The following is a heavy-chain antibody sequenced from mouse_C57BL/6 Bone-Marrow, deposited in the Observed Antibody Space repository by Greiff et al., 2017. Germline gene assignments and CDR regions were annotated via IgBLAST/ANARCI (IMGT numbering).Heavy chain of an antibody. CDR2: ISDGGSYT. CDR1: GFTFSSYA. CDR3: ARDRRWDDRFAY. Sequence: EVMLVESGGGLVKPGGSLKLSCAASGFTFSSYAMSWVRQTPEKRLEWVATISDGGSYTYYPDNVKGRFTISRDNAKNNLYLQMSHLKSEDTAMYYCARDRRWDDRFAYWGQGTLVTVSA. D-gene: IGHD4-1*01. V-gene: IGHV5-4*01. J-gene: IGHJ3*01.